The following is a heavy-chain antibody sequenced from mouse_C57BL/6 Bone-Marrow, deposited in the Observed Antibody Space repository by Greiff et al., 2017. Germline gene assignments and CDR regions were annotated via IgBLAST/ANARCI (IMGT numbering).Heavy chain of an antibody. V-gene: IGHV5-6*01. CDR1: GFTFSSYG. CDR3: AIEPTIVTTVFYWYFDV. CDR2: ISSGGSYT. Sequence: EVMLVESGGDLVKPGGSLKLSCAASGFTFSSYGMSWVRQTPDKRLEWVATISSGGSYTYYPDSVKGRFTISRDNAKNTLYLQMSSLKSEDTAMYYCAIEPTIVTTVFYWYFDVWGTGTTVTVSS. J-gene: IGHJ1*03. D-gene: IGHD2-5*01.